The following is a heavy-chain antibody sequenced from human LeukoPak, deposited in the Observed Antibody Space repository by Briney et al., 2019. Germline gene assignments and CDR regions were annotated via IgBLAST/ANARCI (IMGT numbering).Heavy chain of an antibody. Sequence: PGGSLRLSCAASGFTFSSFAMTWVRQAPGKGLKWVSAISGSASTYYADSVKGRFTISRDNAKNSLYLQMNSLRAEDTAVYYCARSGSGSYPDAFDIWGQGTMVTVSS. V-gene: IGHV3-23*01. CDR3: ARSGSGSYPDAFDI. CDR2: ISGSAST. D-gene: IGHD1-26*01. CDR1: GFTFSSFA. J-gene: IGHJ3*02.